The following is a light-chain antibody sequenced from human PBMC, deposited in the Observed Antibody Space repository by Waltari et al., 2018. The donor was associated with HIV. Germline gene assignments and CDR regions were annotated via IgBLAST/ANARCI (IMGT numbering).Light chain of an antibody. CDR3: SSYTISSTVV. CDR1: GSDIGGYNY. J-gene: IGLJ2*01. V-gene: IGLV2-14*03. Sequence: QSALTQPASVSGSPGQSITISCTGTGSDIGGYNYVSWYQQQPGKAPKLLIYDVTDRPSGISDRFSGSKSGNTASLTISGLQAEDEADYYCSSYTISSTVVFGGGTKLTVL. CDR2: DVT.